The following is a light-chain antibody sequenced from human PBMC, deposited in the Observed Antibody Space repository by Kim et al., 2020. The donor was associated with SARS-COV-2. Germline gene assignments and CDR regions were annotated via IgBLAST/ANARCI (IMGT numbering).Light chain of an antibody. J-gene: IGLJ2*01. V-gene: IGLV3-21*04. CDR3: QVWDSSSDHSE. CDR1: NIGSKS. CDR2: YDS. Sequence: SYELTQPPSVSVAPGKTARITCGGNNIGSKSVHWYQQKPGQAPVLVIYYDSDRPSGIPERFSGSNSGNTATLTSSRVEAGDEADYYCQVWDSSSDHSEFGGGTQLTVL.